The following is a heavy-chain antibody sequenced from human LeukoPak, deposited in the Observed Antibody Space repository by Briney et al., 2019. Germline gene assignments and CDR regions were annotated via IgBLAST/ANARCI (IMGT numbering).Heavy chain of an antibody. CDR1: GYSISNNYY. Sequence: SETLSLTCIVSGYSISNNYYWGWVRQPPGKALEWIGNIFYSGSTYYSPSLKSRVTISLDTSRNQFSLKLNSVTAADTAIYYCAKSNGYGLIDIWGQGTMVTVSS. V-gene: IGHV4-38-2*02. J-gene: IGHJ3*02. CDR3: AKSNGYGLIDI. D-gene: IGHD3-22*01. CDR2: IFYSGST.